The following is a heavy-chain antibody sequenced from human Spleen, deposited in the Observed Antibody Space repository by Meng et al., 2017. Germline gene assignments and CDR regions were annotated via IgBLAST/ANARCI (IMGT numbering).Heavy chain of an antibody. CDR2: INHSGST. CDR1: GGSFSDYY. D-gene: IGHD4-11*01. V-gene: IGHV4-34*01. Sequence: GQLQQGGAGLLQPSETLFLTCVVSGGSFSDYYWSWIRQPPGKGLEWIGEINHSGSTNYNPSLESRATISVDTSQNNLSLKLSSVTAADSAVYYCARGPTTMAHDFDYWGQGTLVTVSS. J-gene: IGHJ4*02. CDR3: ARGPTTMAHDFDY.